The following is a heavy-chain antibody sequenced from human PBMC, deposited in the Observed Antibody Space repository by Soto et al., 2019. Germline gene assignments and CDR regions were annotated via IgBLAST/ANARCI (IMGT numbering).Heavy chain of an antibody. CDR3: AHRRGGYNWDDGYFDF. J-gene: IGHJ4*02. CDR2: TYWDDDN. CDR1: GFSISTNGVG. Sequence: QITLKESGPTLVKPTQTLTLTCTFSGFSISTNGVGVGWIRQPPGKALEWLAFTYWDDDNRYNPSLRSRLTVAKDTSKSLVVLLMTSVDPVDTATYYCAHRRGGYNWDDGYFDFWGQGTLVTVSS. V-gene: IGHV2-5*02. D-gene: IGHD1-1*01.